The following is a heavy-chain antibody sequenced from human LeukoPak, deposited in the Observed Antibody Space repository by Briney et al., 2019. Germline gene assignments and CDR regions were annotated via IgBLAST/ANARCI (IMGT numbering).Heavy chain of an antibody. CDR1: GFTFSSYS. D-gene: IGHD3-10*01. CDR3: ARVGINYYGSGSYFDY. J-gene: IGHJ4*02. CDR2: ISSSSSYI. V-gene: IGHV3-21*01. Sequence: PGGSLRLSCAASGFTFSSYSMNWVRQAPGKGLEWVSYISSSSSYIYYADSVKGRFTISRDNAKNSLYLQMNSLRAEDTAVYYCARVGINYYGSGSYFDYWGQGTLVTVSS.